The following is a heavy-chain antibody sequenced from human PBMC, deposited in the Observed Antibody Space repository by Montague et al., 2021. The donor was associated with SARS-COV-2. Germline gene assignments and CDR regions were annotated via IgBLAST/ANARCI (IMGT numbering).Heavy chain of an antibody. Sequence: QSASEVKKPGESLKIACRASGYTFSRYWIAWMRQMPGKGLEWMGIIYPGDSDVRYTPSFQGQVTISADKTITTAYLQWRSLKVSDTATFYCARPRVWGSYISPFDVWGQGTMVTVYS. CDR3: ARPRVWGSYISPFDV. CDR1: GYTFSRYW. D-gene: IGHD1-26*01. CDR2: IYPGDSDV. J-gene: IGHJ3*01. V-gene: IGHV5-51*01.